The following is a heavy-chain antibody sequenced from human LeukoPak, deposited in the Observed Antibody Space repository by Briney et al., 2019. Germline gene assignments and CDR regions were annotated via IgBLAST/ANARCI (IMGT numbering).Heavy chain of an antibody. V-gene: IGHV1-2*02. CDR3: VRVVTRYYYYYGMDV. CDR2: INPNGGGT. CDR1: GYTFTGYY. Sequence: ASVKVSCKASGYTFTGYYMHWVRQAPGQGLEWMGWINPNGGGTNYAQKFQGRVTMTRDTSISTAYMELSRLRSDDTAVYYCVRVVTRYYYYYGMDVWGQGTTVTVSS. J-gene: IGHJ6*02. D-gene: IGHD5-18*01.